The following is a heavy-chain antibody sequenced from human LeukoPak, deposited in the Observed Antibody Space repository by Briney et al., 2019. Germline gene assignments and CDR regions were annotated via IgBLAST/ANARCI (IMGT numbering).Heavy chain of an antibody. D-gene: IGHD3-22*01. CDR2: TFYKRST. CDR3: ARSRYYDGSGYFFDY. Sequence: PSETLSLTFTVSGGSISINTYYWGWIPQSPGKGLDWIGSTFYKRSTYYNPSLKSRVTISVDTSKNHFSLQLSSVTAADTAVYYCARSRYYDGSGYFFDYWGQGILVTVSS. V-gene: IGHV4-39*01. J-gene: IGHJ4*02. CDR1: GGSISINTYY.